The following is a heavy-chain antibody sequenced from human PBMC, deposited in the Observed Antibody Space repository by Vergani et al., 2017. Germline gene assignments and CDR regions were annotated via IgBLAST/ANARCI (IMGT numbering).Heavy chain of an antibody. V-gene: IGHV4-39*01. CDR1: GDSIISRSYY. CDR2: IYKSGNG. Sequence: QMQLQESGPGLVKASETLSLTCTVSGDSIISRSYYWGWIRQPPGKGLEWIGSIYKSGNGDSSLSLKSRVNISADTSKNQFSLRLTSVTAADTAVYYCAIRKYYSXSTSHFRGRYFDVWGRGTLVTVPS. D-gene: IGHD3-16*01. CDR3: AIRKYYSXSTSHFRGRYFDV. J-gene: IGHJ2*01.